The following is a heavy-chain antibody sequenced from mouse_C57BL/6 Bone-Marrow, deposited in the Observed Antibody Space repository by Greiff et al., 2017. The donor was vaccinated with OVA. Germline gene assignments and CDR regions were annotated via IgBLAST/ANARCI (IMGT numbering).Heavy chain of an antibody. J-gene: IGHJ1*03. D-gene: IGHD1-1*01. CDR2: IYWDDDK. CDR1: GFSLSTSGMG. CDR3: ARRAYYGSSYWYFDV. Sequence: QVTLKESGPGILQSSQTLSLTCSFSGFSLSTSGMGVSWIRQPSGKGLEWLAHIYWDDDKRYNPSLKSRLTISKDTSRNQVFLKITSVDTADTATYYCARRAYYGSSYWYFDVWGTGTTVTVSS. V-gene: IGHV8-12*01.